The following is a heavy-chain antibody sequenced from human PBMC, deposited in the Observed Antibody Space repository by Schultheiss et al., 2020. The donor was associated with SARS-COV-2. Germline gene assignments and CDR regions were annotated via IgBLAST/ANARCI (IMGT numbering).Heavy chain of an antibody. CDR1: GFTVSSNY. D-gene: IGHD5-12*01. Sequence: GGSLRLSCAASGFTVSSNYMSWVRQAPGKGLEWVSAISGSGGSTYYADSVKGRFTISRDNAKNSLYLQMNSLRAEDTAVYYCARRYSGYDFRSREAAFDIWGQGTMVTVSS. CDR2: ISGSGGST. J-gene: IGHJ3*02. CDR3: ARRYSGYDFRSREAAFDI. V-gene: IGHV3-23*01.